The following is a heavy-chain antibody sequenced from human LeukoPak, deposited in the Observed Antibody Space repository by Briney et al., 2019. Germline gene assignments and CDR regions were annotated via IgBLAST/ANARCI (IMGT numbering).Heavy chain of an antibody. Sequence: SETLSLTCAVYGGSFSGYYWSWIRQPPGKGLEWIGEINHSGSTNYNPSLKSRVIISVDTSKNQFSLKLSSVTAADTAVYYCAAAYCGGDCYPAGNFDYWGQGTLVTVSS. CDR1: GGSFSGYY. CDR2: INHSGST. V-gene: IGHV4-34*01. D-gene: IGHD2-21*02. J-gene: IGHJ4*02. CDR3: AAAYCGGDCYPAGNFDY.